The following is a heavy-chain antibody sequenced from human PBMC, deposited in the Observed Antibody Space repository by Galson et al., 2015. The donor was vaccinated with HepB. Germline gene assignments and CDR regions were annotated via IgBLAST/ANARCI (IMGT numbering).Heavy chain of an antibody. V-gene: IGHV3-23*01. Sequence: SLRLSCAASGFTFSSYAMSWVRQAPGKGLEWVSAISGSGGSTYYADSVKGRFTISRDNSKNTLYLQMNSLRAEDTAVYYCAKSGSITMVRGVIALIWGQGTLVTVSS. CDR3: AKSGSITMVRGVIALI. D-gene: IGHD3-10*01. J-gene: IGHJ4*02. CDR1: GFTFSSYA. CDR2: ISGSGGST.